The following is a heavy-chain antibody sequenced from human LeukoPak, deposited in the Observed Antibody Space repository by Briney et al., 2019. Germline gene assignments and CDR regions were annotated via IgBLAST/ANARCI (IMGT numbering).Heavy chain of an antibody. J-gene: IGHJ3*02. D-gene: IGHD3-22*01. CDR3: ARDLVPDWITVIAFDI. V-gene: IGHV3-7*03. Sequence: GGSLRLSCAASGFTFSSYWMSWVRQAPGKGLEWVANIKQDGSEKYYVDSVKGRFTISRDNAKNSLYLQMSSLRAEDTAVYYCARDLVPDWITVIAFDIWGQGTMVTVSS. CDR1: GFTFSSYW. CDR2: IKQDGSEK.